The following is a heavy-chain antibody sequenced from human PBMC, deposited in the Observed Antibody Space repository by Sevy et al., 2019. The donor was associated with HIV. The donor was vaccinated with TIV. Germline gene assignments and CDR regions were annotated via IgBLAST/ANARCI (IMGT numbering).Heavy chain of an antibody. J-gene: IGHJ4*02. Sequence: GGSLRLSCAASGFTFSSYSMNWVRQAPGKGLEWVSSISSSSYIYYADSVKGRFTICRDNAKNSLYLQMNSLRAEDTAVYYCARGSDGGFLRGHYMYYFDYWGQGTPVTVSS. CDR3: ARGSDGGFLRGHYMYYFDY. V-gene: IGHV3-21*01. CDR1: GFTFSSYS. CDR2: ISSSSYI. D-gene: IGHD3-3*01.